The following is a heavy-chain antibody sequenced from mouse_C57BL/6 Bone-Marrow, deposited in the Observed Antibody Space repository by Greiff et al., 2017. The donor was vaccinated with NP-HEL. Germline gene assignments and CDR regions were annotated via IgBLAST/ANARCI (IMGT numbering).Heavy chain of an antibody. CDR1: GFTFSSYA. V-gene: IGHV5-4*01. CDR3: ARGPIYYYGSSPLDY. J-gene: IGHJ2*01. Sequence: VQLKESGGGLVKPGGSLKLSCAASGFTFSSYAMSWVRQTPEKRLEWVATISDGGSYTYYPDNVKGRFTISRDNAKNNLYLQMSHLKSEDTAMYYCARGPIYYYGSSPLDYWGQGTTLTVSS. D-gene: IGHD1-1*01. CDR2: ISDGGSYT.